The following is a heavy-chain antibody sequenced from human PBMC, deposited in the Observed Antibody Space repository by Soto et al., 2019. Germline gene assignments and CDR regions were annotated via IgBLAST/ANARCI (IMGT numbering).Heavy chain of an antibody. V-gene: IGHV4-61*01. Sequence: PSETLSLPCSVSGGSVSSGSTYWTWIRQPPGKGLEWIGYIYFSGSANYNPSLKSRVTMSVDTSKDQFSLKLTSVTPADTAVYYCSRARLYCSGDSGCPSGCDPWRQGTRVTVSS. CDR1: GGSVSSGSTY. CDR3: SRARLYCSGDSGCPSGCDP. D-gene: IGHD2-15*01. CDR2: IYFSGSA. J-gene: IGHJ5*02.